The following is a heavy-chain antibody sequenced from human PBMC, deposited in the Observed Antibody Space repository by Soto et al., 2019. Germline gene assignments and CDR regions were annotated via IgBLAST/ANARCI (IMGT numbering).Heavy chain of an antibody. CDR2: ISYEGSNK. V-gene: IGHV3-30-3*01. Sequence: SLRLSCAASGFTFSSYAMHWVRQAPGTGLEWVAVISYEGSNKYYADSVKGRFTISRDNSKNTLYLQMNSLRTEDTAVYYCARVLGGMATVPFDYWGQGALVTVS. J-gene: IGHJ4*02. CDR3: ARVLGGMATVPFDY. CDR1: GFTFSSYA. D-gene: IGHD4-4*01.